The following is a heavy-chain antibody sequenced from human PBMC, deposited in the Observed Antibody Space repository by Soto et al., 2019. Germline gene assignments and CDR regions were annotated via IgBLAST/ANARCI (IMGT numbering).Heavy chain of an antibody. CDR1: GFTFDDYG. CDR2: INWNGGST. CDR3: AGYEGSGSYYYYYYYMDV. Sequence: EVQLVESGGGVVRPGGSLRLSCAASGFTFDDYGMSWVRQAPGKGLEWVSGINWNGGSTGYADSVKGRFTISRDNAKNSLYMQMISLKTEDPAVYHCAGYEGSGSYYYYYYYMDVWGKGTTVTVSS. V-gene: IGHV3-20*01. D-gene: IGHD3-10*01. J-gene: IGHJ6*03.